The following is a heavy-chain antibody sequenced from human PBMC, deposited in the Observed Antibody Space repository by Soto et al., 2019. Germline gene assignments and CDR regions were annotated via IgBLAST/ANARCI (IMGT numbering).Heavy chain of an antibody. Sequence: EVQLVESGGGLVQPGGSLRLSCAASGFTFSSYWMSWVHQAPGKGLEGVANIKQDGSEKYYVDSVKGRFTISRDNAKNSLYLQMNSLRAEDTAVYYCARDLMMTTVTNEGWYFDLWGRGTLVTVSS. V-gene: IGHV3-7*01. J-gene: IGHJ2*01. CDR3: ARDLMMTTVTNEGWYFDL. CDR2: IKQDGSEK. CDR1: GFTFSSYW. D-gene: IGHD4-17*01.